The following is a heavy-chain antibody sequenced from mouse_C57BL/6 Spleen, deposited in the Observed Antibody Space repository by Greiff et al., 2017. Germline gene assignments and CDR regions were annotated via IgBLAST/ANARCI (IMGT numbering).Heavy chain of an antibody. V-gene: IGHV5-16*01. J-gene: IGHJ1*03. Sequence: VQLKESEGGLVQPGSSMKLSCTASGFTFSDYYMAWVRQVPEKGLEWVANINYDGSSTYYLDSLKSRFIISRDNAKNILYLQMSSLKSEDTATYYCARDSPSYYSNYGYFDVWGTGTTVTVSS. CDR1: GFTFSDYY. CDR2: INYDGSST. CDR3: ARDSPSYYSNYGYFDV. D-gene: IGHD2-5*01.